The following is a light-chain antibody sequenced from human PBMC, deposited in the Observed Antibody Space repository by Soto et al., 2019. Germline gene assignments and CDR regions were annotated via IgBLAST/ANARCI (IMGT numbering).Light chain of an antibody. CDR2: LGS. Sequence: DIVLTQSPLSLPVTPGESASISCRSSQSLLKSNGNNYLDWYLQKPGQSPQLLIFLGSNRASGVPGRFSGSGSGTGFALKISTVEAEDVGVYYCMRAHQTPYTFGQGTKLEIK. CDR1: QSLLKSNGNNY. V-gene: IGKV2-28*01. CDR3: MRAHQTPYT. J-gene: IGKJ2*01.